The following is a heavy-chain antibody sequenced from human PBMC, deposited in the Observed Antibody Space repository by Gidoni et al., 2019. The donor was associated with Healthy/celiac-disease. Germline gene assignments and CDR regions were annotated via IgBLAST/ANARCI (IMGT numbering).Heavy chain of an antibody. CDR1: GGSISSYY. Sequence: QVQLQESGPGLVKPSETLSLTCTASGGSISSYYWSWIRQPPGKGLEWIGYIYYSGSTNYNPSLKSRVTISVDTSKNQFSLKLSSVTAADTAVYYCARDLIVENYYYYGMDVWGQGTTVTVSS. CDR2: IYYSGST. D-gene: IGHD3-22*01. CDR3: ARDLIVENYYYYGMDV. V-gene: IGHV4-59*01. J-gene: IGHJ6*02.